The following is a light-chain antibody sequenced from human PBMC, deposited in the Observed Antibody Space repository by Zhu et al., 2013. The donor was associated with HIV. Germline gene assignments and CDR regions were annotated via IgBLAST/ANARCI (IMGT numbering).Light chain of an antibody. CDR2: LGS. CDR1: QSLLHSNGYNY. J-gene: IGKJ2*03. Sequence: DIVMTQSPLSLPVTPGEPASISCRSSQSLLHSNGYNYLDWYLQKPGQSPQLLFSLGSDRASGVPDRFSGSGSGTDFTLKISRVEAEDVGVYYCMQALQTPYMYSFGQGTKLEIK. V-gene: IGKV2-28*01. CDR3: MQALQTPYMYS.